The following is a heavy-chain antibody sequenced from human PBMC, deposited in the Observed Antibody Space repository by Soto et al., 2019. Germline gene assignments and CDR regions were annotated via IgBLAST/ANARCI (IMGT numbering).Heavy chain of an antibody. CDR2: FDPEDGET. Sequence: QVQLVQSGAEVKKPGASVKVSCKVSGYTLTELSMHSARQAPGKGLEWMGGFDPEDGETIYAQKFQGRVTMTEDTSTDSAYMERSSLRSEDTAVYYGATWRTGTMRWFDPWGQGTLVTVSS. D-gene: IGHD1-7*01. J-gene: IGHJ5*02. CDR1: GYTLTELS. V-gene: IGHV1-24*01. CDR3: ATWRTGTMRWFDP.